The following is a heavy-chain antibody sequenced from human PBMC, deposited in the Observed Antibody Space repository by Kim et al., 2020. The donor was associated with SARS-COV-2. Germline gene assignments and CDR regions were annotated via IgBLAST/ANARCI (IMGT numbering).Heavy chain of an antibody. CDR3: ARGGDVVVVAAMLPLGRFDP. CDR2: INHSGST. V-gene: IGHV4-34*01. D-gene: IGHD2-15*01. Sequence: SETLSLTCAVYGGSFSGYYWSWIRQPPGKGLEWIGEINHSGSTNYNPSLKSRVTISVDTSKNQFSLKLSSVTAADTAVYYCARGGDVVVVAAMLPLGRFDPWGQGTLVTVSS. CDR1: GGSFSGYY. J-gene: IGHJ5*02.